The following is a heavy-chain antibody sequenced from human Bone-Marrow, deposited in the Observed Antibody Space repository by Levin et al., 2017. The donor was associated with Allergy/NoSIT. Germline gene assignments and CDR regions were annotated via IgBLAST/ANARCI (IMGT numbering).Heavy chain of an antibody. V-gene: IGHV3-23*01. CDR1: GFTFSSYA. D-gene: IGHD3-3*01. Sequence: GASLRLSCAASGFTFSSYAMSWVRQAPGKGLEWVSAISGSGGSTYYADSVKGRFTISRDNSKNTLYLQMNSLRAEDTAVYYCAKDSLYDFWSGYPARYYYYGMDVWGQGTTVTVSS. CDR2: ISGSGGST. J-gene: IGHJ6*02. CDR3: AKDSLYDFWSGYPARYYYYGMDV.